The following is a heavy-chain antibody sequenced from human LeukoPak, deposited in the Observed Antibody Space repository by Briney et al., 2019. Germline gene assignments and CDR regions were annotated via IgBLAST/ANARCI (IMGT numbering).Heavy chain of an antibody. D-gene: IGHD3-22*01. V-gene: IGHV4-61*01. CDR3: ARARGNSSGRPFDY. CDR2: IYYSGST. Sequence: PSETLSLTCTVSGGSVSSGSYYWSWIRQPPGKGLEWIGYIYYSGSTSYNPSLKSRVTISVDTSKNQFSLKLSSVTAADTAVYYCARARGNSSGRPFDYWGQGTLVTASS. CDR1: GGSVSSGSYY. J-gene: IGHJ4*02.